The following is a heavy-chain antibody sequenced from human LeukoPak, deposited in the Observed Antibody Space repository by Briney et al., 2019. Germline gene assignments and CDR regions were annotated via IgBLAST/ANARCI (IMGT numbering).Heavy chain of an antibody. V-gene: IGHV4-34*01. CDR1: GGSFSGYY. CDR3: ASLAMVRGVKFDY. J-gene: IGHJ4*02. CDR2: INHSGST. D-gene: IGHD3-10*01. Sequence: SETLSLTCAVYGGSFSGYYWSWIRQPPGKGLEWIGEINHSGSTNYNPSLKSRVTISVDTSKKQFSLKLSSVTAADTAVYYGASLAMVRGVKFDYWGQGTLVTVSS.